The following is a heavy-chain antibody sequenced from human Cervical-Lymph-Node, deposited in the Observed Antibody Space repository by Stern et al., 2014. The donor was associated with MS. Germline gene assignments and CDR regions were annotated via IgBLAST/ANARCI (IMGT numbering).Heavy chain of an antibody. V-gene: IGHV1-18*01. D-gene: IGHD6-19*01. Sequence: VQLEESGAEVKKPGASVKVSCKASGYTFTNYAISWVRQAPGQGLEWMGWISGYNGNTNYAQKFQGRVTMTTNNSTNTDYMELRSLRSDDTGLYYCARDSSGFQFWGQGTLVTVSS. CDR3: ARDSSGFQF. CDR2: ISGYNGNT. CDR1: GYTFTNYA. J-gene: IGHJ1*01.